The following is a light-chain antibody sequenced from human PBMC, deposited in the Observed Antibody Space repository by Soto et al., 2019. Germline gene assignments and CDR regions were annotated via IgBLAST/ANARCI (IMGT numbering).Light chain of an antibody. J-gene: IGLJ1*01. CDR2: DVT. Sequence: QSVLTQPSSVSASPGQSITISCTGTSSEVGGYNYVSWYQHHPGKAPKLIIYDVTNRPSVVSNPFSGSKSVNTASLTISGLQPEDEADYYCSSYTTSNTRQIVFGTGTKVTVL. V-gene: IGLV2-14*03. CDR3: SSYTTSNTRQIV. CDR1: SSEVGGYNY.